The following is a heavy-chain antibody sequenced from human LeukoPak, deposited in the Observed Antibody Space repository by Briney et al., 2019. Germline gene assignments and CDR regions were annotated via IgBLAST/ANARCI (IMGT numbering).Heavy chain of an antibody. CDR3: AREAYSSGSAPLNFDY. V-gene: IGHV4-39*07. D-gene: IGHD3-22*01. CDR2: IYYSGST. Sequence: PSETLSLTCTVSGGSISSSSYYWGWIRQPPGKGLEWIGSIYYSGSTYYNPSLKSRVTISVDTSKNQFSLKLSSVTAADTAVYYCAREAYSSGSAPLNFDYWGQGTLVTVSS. J-gene: IGHJ4*02. CDR1: GGSISSSSYY.